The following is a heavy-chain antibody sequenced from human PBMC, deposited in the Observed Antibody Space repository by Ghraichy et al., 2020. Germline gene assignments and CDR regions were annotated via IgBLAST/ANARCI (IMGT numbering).Heavy chain of an antibody. CDR1: GGSISSGGYS. D-gene: IGHD3-3*01. CDR3: AGQNLDYDFWSGSRNGMDV. Sequence: SETLSLTCAVSGGSISSGGYSWSWIRQPPGKGLEWIGYIYHSGSTYYNPSIKSRVTISVDRTKNQFSLKLSSVTAADTAVYYCAGQNLDYDFWSGSRNGMDVWGQGTTVTVSS. CDR2: IYHSGST. V-gene: IGHV4-30-2*01. J-gene: IGHJ6*02.